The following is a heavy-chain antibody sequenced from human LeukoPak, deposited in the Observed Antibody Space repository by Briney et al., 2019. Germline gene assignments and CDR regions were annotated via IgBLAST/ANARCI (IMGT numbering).Heavy chain of an antibody. D-gene: IGHD1-7*01. Sequence: GESLKISCKGSGYSFTSYWIGWVRQMPGKGLEWMGIIYPGDPDTRYSPSFQGQVTISADKSISTAYLQWSSLKASDTAMYYCARHITGTTIAPKYYYYYMDVWGKGTTVTVSS. J-gene: IGHJ6*03. CDR1: GYSFTSYW. V-gene: IGHV5-51*01. CDR3: ARHITGTTIAPKYYYYYMDV. CDR2: IYPGDPDT.